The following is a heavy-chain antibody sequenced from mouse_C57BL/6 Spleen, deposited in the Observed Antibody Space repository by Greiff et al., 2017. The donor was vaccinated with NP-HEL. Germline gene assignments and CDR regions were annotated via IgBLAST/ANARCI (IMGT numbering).Heavy chain of an antibody. CDR3: ARQGITTYAMDY. J-gene: IGHJ4*01. D-gene: IGHD1-1*01. Sequence: EVQGVESGGGLVQPGGSLKLSCAASGFTFSDYYMYWVRQTPEKRLEWVAYISNGGGSTYYPDTVKGRFTISRDNAKNTLYLQMSRLKSEDTAMYYCARQGITTYAMDYWGQGTSVTVSS. CDR1: GFTFSDYY. V-gene: IGHV5-12*01. CDR2: ISNGGGST.